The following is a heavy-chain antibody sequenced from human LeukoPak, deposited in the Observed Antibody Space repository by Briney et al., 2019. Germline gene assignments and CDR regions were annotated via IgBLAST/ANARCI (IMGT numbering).Heavy chain of an antibody. J-gene: IGHJ5*02. CDR2: IHYSGST. D-gene: IGHD5-18*01. Sequence: PSETLSLTCTVSGGSISSYYWSWIRQPPGKGLEWIGYIHYSGSTNYNPSLKSRVTISVDTSKNQFSLKLSSVTAADTAVYYCARQSGYSYGWNYLNWFDPWGQGTLVTVSS. CDR3: ARQSGYSYGWNYLNWFDP. V-gene: IGHV4-59*08. CDR1: GGSISSYY.